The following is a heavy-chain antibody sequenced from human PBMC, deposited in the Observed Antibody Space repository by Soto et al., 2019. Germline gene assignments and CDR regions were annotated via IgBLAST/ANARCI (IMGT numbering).Heavy chain of an antibody. D-gene: IGHD5-18*01. J-gene: IGHJ6*02. Sequence: GGSLRLSCAASGFTFSSYSMNWVRQAPGKGLEWVSSISSSSSYIYYADSVKGRFTISRDNAKNSLYLQMNSLRAEDTAVYYCARNRGKGDTAMVYGMDVWGQGTTVTVSS. CDR2: ISSSSSYI. V-gene: IGHV3-21*01. CDR3: ARNRGKGDTAMVYGMDV. CDR1: GFTFSSYS.